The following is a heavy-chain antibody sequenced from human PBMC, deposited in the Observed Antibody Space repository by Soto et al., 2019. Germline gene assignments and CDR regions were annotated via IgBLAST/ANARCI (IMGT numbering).Heavy chain of an antibody. Sequence: GESLKISCKGSGYSFTSYWISWVRQMPGKGLEWMGRIDPSDAYTNYSPFFQGHVTISLDKSISAAYLQWGSLKASDTAMYYCARLFCSTGACDCWFDPWGQGNLVTVSS. V-gene: IGHV5-10-1*01. J-gene: IGHJ5*02. CDR3: ARLFCSTGACDCWFDP. CDR2: IDPSDAYT. D-gene: IGHD6-19*01. CDR1: GYSFTSYW.